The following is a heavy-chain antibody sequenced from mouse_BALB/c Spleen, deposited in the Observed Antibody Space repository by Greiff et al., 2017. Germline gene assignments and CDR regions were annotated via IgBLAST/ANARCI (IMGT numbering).Heavy chain of an antibody. CDR1: GFNIKDTY. J-gene: IGHJ3*01. Sequence: EVMLVESGAELVKPGASVKLSCTASGFNIKDTYMHWVKQRPEQGLEWIGRIDPANGNTKYDPKFQGKATITADTSSNTAYLQLSSLTSEDTAVYYCAREDGKGFAYWGQGTLVTVSA. CDR3: AREDGKGFAY. V-gene: IGHV14-3*02. D-gene: IGHD2-1*01. CDR2: IDPANGNT.